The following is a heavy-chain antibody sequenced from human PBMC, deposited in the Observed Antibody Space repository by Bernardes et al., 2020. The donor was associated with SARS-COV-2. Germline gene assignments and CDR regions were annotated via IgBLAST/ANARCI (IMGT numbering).Heavy chain of an antibody. CDR3: VSVTWSRYDEFEK. Sequence: ASVKVSCKASGYTFTDYYIHWVRQAPGQGLEWMGWIYPKSGDTHYAQKFQGRVTITRDTSISTAYMDLSRLRSDDTAVYYCVSVTWSRYDEFEKWGQGTLVTVAS. V-gene: IGHV1-2*02. D-gene: IGHD3-3*01. J-gene: IGHJ3*02. CDR1: GYTFTDYY. CDR2: IYPKSGDT.